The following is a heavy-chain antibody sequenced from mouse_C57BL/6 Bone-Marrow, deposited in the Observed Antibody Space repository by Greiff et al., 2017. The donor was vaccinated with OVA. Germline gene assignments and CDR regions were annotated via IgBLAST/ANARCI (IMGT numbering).Heavy chain of an antibody. CDR3: ARWDYGSSYRYFDY. Sequence: QVQLQQPGAELVKPGASVKMSCKASGYTFTSYWITWVKKRPGQGLEWIGDIYPGSGSTNYNEKFKSKATLTVDTSSSTAYMQLSSLTSEDSAVYYCARWDYGSSYRYFDYWGQGTTLTVSS. CDR2: IYPGSGST. CDR1: GYTFTSYW. J-gene: IGHJ2*01. D-gene: IGHD1-1*01. V-gene: IGHV1-55*01.